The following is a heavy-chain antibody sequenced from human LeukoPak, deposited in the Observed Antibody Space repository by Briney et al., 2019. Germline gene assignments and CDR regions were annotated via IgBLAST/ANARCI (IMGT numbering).Heavy chain of an antibody. CDR1: GGSISTSSYY. Sequence: SETLSLTCTVSGGSISTSSYYWGWIRQPPGKGLEWVWSIFYSGSTYYNPSLKSRVTISVDTSKNQFSQKLSSVTAADTAVYYCARFSYDFWSGYHVGYFDHWGQGTLVTVSS. D-gene: IGHD3-3*01. CDR2: IFYSGST. CDR3: ARFSYDFWSGYHVGYFDH. V-gene: IGHV4-39*01. J-gene: IGHJ4*02.